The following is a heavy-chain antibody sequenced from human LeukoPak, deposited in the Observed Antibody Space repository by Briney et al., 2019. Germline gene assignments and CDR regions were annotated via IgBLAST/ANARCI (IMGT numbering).Heavy chain of an antibody. CDR3: ARDLLYFDWLAY. Sequence: ASVKVSCKASGYTFTGYGISWVRQAPGQGLEWMGWISAYNGNTNYAQKLQGRVTMTTDTSTSTAYMELRSLRSDDTAVYHCARDLLYFDWLAYWGQGTLVTVSS. CDR1: GYTFTGYG. D-gene: IGHD3-9*01. J-gene: IGHJ4*02. CDR2: ISAYNGNT. V-gene: IGHV1-18*01.